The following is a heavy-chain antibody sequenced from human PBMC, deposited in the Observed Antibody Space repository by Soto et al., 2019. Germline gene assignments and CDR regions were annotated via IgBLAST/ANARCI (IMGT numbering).Heavy chain of an antibody. D-gene: IGHD1-7*01. J-gene: IGHJ5*02. CDR3: ARRTETPNRFDP. CDR1: GGSFSGYY. V-gene: IGHV4-34*11. Sequence: QVQLQQWGAGLLKPSETLSLTCAVYGGSFSGYYWSWIRQPPGKGLEWIGYIYYTGSTNYNPSLKSRVTMSVDTSKNQFSLKLSSVTAADTAVYYCARRTETPNRFDPWGQGTLVTVSS. CDR2: IYYTGST.